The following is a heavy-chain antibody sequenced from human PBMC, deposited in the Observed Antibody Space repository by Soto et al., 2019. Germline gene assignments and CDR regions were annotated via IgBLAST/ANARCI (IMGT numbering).Heavy chain of an antibody. D-gene: IGHD3-3*01. CDR1: GFTFSSYG. CDR3: ARRAGSGYYLDAFDI. J-gene: IGHJ3*02. Sequence: QVQLVESGGGVVQPGRSLRLSCAASGFTFSSYGMHWVRQAPGKGLEWVAVIWYDGSNKYYADSVKGRFTISRDNSKNTLYLQMNSLRAEDTAVYCCARRAGSGYYLDAFDIWGQGTMVTVSS. CDR2: IWYDGSNK. V-gene: IGHV3-33*01.